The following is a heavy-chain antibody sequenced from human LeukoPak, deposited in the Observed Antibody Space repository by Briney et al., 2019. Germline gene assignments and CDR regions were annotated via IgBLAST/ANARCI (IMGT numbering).Heavy chain of an antibody. V-gene: IGHV4-34*01. CDR1: GGSFSSYY. D-gene: IGHD3-16*01. Sequence: SESLSLTCAVYGGSFSSYYWSWIRQPPGKGLEWIGAISHSGSTNYNPSLKSRVTISVDTSKNQFSLQLSYVTAAEPAVDYCGRVGGKVYYYYYMDVWGKGTTVTVSS. J-gene: IGHJ6*03. CDR2: ISHSGST. CDR3: GRVGGKVYYYYYMDV.